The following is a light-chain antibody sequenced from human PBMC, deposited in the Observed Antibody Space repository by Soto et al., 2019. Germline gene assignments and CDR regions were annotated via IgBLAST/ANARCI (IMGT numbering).Light chain of an antibody. V-gene: IGKV3-11*01. J-gene: IGKJ4*01. CDR1: QSVDTKY. CDR3: QHRSNWPA. Sequence: EIVLTQSPVTLSLSPGETATLSCRTSQSVDTKYLAWYQQKPGQAPRLLIYDASQRATGIAARFSGSGSGTDFTLTISSLEPEDFALYYCQHRSNWPAFGGGTKVDIK. CDR2: DAS.